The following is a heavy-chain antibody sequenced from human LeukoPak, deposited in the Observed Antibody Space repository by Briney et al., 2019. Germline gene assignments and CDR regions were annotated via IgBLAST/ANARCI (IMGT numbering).Heavy chain of an antibody. Sequence: PGGSLRLSCAASGFTFSSYAMSWVRQAPGKGLEWVSAISGSGGSTYYADSVKGRFTISRDNSKNTLYLQMNSLRAEDTAVYYCARDSSGYFGAFDIWGQGTMVTVSS. CDR3: ARDSSGYFGAFDI. J-gene: IGHJ3*02. D-gene: IGHD3-22*01. CDR1: GFTFSSYA. V-gene: IGHV3-23*01. CDR2: ISGSGGST.